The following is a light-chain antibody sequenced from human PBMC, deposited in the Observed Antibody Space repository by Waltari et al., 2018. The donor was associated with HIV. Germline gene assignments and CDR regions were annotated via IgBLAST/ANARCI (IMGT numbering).Light chain of an antibody. V-gene: IGLV3-10*01. J-gene: IGLJ3*02. CDR3: YSTDSSGNHRV. CDR2: VDT. CDR1: ALPKKY. Sequence: SYELTQPPSVSVSPGQTARITCSGDALPKKYASWYQQKSGQAPVLVIYVDTKRPSGIPELFSGSSSGTMATLTISGAQVEDEADYYCYSTDSSGNHRVFGGGTKLTVL.